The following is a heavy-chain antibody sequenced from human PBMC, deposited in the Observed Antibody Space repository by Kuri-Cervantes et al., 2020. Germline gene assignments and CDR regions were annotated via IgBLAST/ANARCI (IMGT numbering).Heavy chain of an antibody. Sequence: SETLSLTCAVYGGSFSGYYWSWIRQPPGKGLEWIGEINYSGSTNYNPSLKSRVTISVDTSKNQFSLKLSSVTAADTAVYYCARGRIAAAGTRWFDPWGQGTLVTVSS. CDR3: ARGRIAAAGTRWFDP. CDR2: INYSGST. V-gene: IGHV4-34*01. D-gene: IGHD6-13*01. CDR1: GGSFSGYY. J-gene: IGHJ5*02.